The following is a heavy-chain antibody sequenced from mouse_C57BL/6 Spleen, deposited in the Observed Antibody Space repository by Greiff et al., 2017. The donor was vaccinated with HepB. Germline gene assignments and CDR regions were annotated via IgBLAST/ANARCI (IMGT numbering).Heavy chain of an antibody. CDR1: GFNIKDYY. CDR3: TTLRTTLVSTDY. V-gene: IGHV14-1*01. D-gene: IGHD1-1*01. CDR2: IDPEDGDT. Sequence: EVQLKQSGAELVRPGASVKLSCTASGFNIKDYYMHWVKQRPEQGLEWIGMIDPEDGDTEYAPKFQCKATMTADTSSNTAYLQLSSLTSEDTAVYYCTTLRTTLVSTDYWGQGTTLTVSS. J-gene: IGHJ2*01.